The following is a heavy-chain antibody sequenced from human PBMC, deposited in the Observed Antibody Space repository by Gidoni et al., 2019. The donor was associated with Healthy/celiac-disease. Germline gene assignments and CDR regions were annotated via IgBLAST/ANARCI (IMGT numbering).Heavy chain of an antibody. V-gene: IGHV3-7*04. D-gene: IGHD3-10*01. CDR1: GVSVSSYW. CDR2: IKQDGSEK. CDR3: ARGMVLRKYYFDH. Sequence: EVQLVESGGGLVQPGGSMRLSCRASGVSVSSYWMSWVRQAPGKGLEWVANIKQDGSEKYYVDSVKGRFTISRDNAKNSLYLQMNSLRAEDTAVYYCARGMVLRKYYFDHWGQGTLVTVSS. J-gene: IGHJ4*02.